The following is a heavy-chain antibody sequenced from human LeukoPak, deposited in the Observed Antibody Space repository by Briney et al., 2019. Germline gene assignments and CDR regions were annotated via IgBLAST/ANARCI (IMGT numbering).Heavy chain of an antibody. CDR2: ISAYNGNT. D-gene: IGHD3-3*01. CDR1: GYTFTSYG. CDR3: ARGLGITIFGVAPNDAFDI. Sequence: ASVKVSCKASGYTFTSYGISWVRQAPGQGLEWMGWISAYNGNTNYAQKLQGRVTMTTDTSTSTAYMELRSLRSDDTAVYYCARGLGITIFGVAPNDAFDIWGQGTMVTVSS. J-gene: IGHJ3*02. V-gene: IGHV1-18*01.